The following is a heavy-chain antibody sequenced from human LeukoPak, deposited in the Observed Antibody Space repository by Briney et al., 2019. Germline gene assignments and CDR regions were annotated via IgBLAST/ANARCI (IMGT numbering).Heavy chain of an antibody. Sequence: ASVKVSCKASGYTFTSFYMHWVRQAPGQGLEWMGILNPSGGSTSYAQKFQGRLTMTRDTSTTTVYMELSSLRSEDTAIYYCARDSSSGRRFDYWGQGTLVTVSS. V-gene: IGHV1-46*01. CDR3: ARDSSSGRRFDY. CDR2: LNPSGGST. D-gene: IGHD2-2*01. CDR1: GYTFTSFY. J-gene: IGHJ4*02.